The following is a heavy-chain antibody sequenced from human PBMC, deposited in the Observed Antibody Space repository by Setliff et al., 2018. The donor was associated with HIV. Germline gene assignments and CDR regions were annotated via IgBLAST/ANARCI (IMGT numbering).Heavy chain of an antibody. D-gene: IGHD3-22*01. CDR3: GGNGYYSIDY. CDR2: LHLSGDT. V-gene: IGHV4-61*02. CDR1: GDSINSGTYY. J-gene: IGHJ4*02. Sequence: SETLSLTCTVSGDSINSGTYYWSWIRQPAGKGLEWIGRLHLSGDTNYNPSLKSRVTMSIDTSKNQFSLKLSAVTAADTAVYYWGGNGYYSIDYWGQGTLVTVS.